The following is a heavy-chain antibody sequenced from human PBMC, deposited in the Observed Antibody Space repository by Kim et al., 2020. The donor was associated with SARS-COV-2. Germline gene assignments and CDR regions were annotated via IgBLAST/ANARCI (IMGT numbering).Heavy chain of an antibody. J-gene: IGHJ3*01. Sequence: GGSLRPSCAASGFTFSSYAMHWVRQAPGKGLEWVAVISYDGSNKYYADSVKGRFTISRDNSKNTLYLQMNSLRAEDTAVYYCARDLARITMIVVVITDA. D-gene: IGHD3-22*01. CDR3: ARDLARITMIVVVITDA. V-gene: IGHV3-30*04. CDR1: GFTFSSYA. CDR2: ISYDGSNK.